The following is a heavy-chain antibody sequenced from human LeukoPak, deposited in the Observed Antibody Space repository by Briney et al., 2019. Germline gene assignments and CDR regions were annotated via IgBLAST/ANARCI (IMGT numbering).Heavy chain of an antibody. J-gene: IGHJ4*02. V-gene: IGHV1-2*06. Sequence: ASXXVSCKASGYTFTSYYMHWVRQAPGQGLEWRGRMNPNSGGTNYAQKFQGRVTMTRDTSISTAYMELSRLRSDDTAVYYCARESSGWYSRWGQGTLVTVSS. CDR2: MNPNSGGT. CDR3: ARESSGWYSR. CDR1: GYTFTSYY. D-gene: IGHD6-19*01.